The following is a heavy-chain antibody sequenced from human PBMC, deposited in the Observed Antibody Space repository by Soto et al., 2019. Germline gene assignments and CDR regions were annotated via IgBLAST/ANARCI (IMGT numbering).Heavy chain of an antibody. Sequence: PGGSLRLSCAASGFTFSSYEMNWVRQAPGKGLERVSYISSSGSTIYYAASVKGRFTISRDNAKNSLYLQMNSLRAEDTAVYYCARAYSSGWYRGYFDYWGQGTLVTVSS. J-gene: IGHJ4*02. CDR3: ARAYSSGWYRGYFDY. V-gene: IGHV3-48*03. CDR2: ISSSGSTI. CDR1: GFTFSSYE. D-gene: IGHD6-19*01.